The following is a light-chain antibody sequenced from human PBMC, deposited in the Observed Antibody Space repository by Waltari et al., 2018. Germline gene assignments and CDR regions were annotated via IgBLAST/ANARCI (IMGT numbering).Light chain of an antibody. CDR2: GGA. Sequence: EIVWTQTPGTLSLSPGERATLSCRASQTVNNNYLAWYQQKPGQAPRLLLYGGANRATGVPDRFSLSGSGRDFILSISRLEPDDFAVYYCQQYGSSPTFGQGTKLEI. V-gene: IGKV3-20*01. CDR3: QQYGSSPT. CDR1: QTVNNNY. J-gene: IGKJ2*01.